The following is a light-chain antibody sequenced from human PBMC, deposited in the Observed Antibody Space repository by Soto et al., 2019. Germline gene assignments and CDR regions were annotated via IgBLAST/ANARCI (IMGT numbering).Light chain of an antibody. CDR1: QSVSSY. V-gene: IGKV3-20*01. J-gene: IGKJ1*01. Sequence: EIVLTQSPGTLSLSPGERATLSCRASQSVSSYLAWYQQKPGKALRLLIYGASRRDTGIPDQFSGSGSGTDFTLTISRLEHEDFAVYYCQQYGTSPRTFGQGTKVDIK. CDR3: QQYGTSPRT. CDR2: GAS.